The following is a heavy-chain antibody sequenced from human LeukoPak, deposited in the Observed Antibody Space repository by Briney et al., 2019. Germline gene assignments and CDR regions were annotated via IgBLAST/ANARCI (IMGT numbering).Heavy chain of an antibody. CDR2: IYPGDSDT. CDR1: YW. D-gene: IGHD2-15*01. Sequence: YWSWIRQHPGKGLEWMGIIYPGDSDTRYSPSFQGQVTISADKSISTAYLQWSSLKASDTAMYYCARHRPGYCSGGSCYSRYYYGMDVWGQGTTVTVSS. V-gene: IGHV5-51*01. CDR3: ARHRPGYCSGGSCYSRYYYGMDV. J-gene: IGHJ6*02.